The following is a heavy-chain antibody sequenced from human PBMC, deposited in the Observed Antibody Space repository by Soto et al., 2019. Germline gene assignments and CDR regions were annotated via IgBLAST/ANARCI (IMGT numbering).Heavy chain of an antibody. Sequence: GGSLRLSCAASGFTFSSYSMNWVRQAPGKGLEWVSSISSSSSYIHYADSVKGRFTISRDNAKNSLYLQMNSLRAEDTAVYYCARYDSSGYYWPYYYYGMDVWGQGTTVTVSS. J-gene: IGHJ6*02. V-gene: IGHV3-21*01. CDR3: ARYDSSGYYWPYYYYGMDV. CDR1: GFTFSSYS. D-gene: IGHD3-22*01. CDR2: ISSSSSYI.